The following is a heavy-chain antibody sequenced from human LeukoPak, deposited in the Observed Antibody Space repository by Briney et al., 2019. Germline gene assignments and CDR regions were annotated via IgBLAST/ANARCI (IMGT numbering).Heavy chain of an antibody. CDR2: IYHSGST. CDR1: GGSISSSNW. V-gene: IGHV4-4*02. J-gene: IGHJ4*02. CDR3: TREYSSSSPFDY. Sequence: SETLSLTCAVSGGSISSSNWWSWVRQPPGKGLEWTGEIYHSGSTNYNPSLKSRVTISVDKSKNQFSLKLSSVTAADTAVYYCTREYSSSSPFDYWGQGTLVTVSS. D-gene: IGHD6-6*01.